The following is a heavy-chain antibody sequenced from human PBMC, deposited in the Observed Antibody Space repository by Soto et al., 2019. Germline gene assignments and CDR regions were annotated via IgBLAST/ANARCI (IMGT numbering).Heavy chain of an antibody. Sequence: PVGSLRLSCEASGFTFSSYWMRWARQAPGKGLEWVANIKQDGSEKYYVDSVKGRFTISRDNAKNSLYLHMNSLRAEDTAVYYCARGNFWSFDFWGQGTLVTVSS. CDR3: ARGNFWSFDF. J-gene: IGHJ4*02. CDR1: GFTFSSYW. V-gene: IGHV3-7*01. CDR2: IKQDGSEK. D-gene: IGHD3-3*01.